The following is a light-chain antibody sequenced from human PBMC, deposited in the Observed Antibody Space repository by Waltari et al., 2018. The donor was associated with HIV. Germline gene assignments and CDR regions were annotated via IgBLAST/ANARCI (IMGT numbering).Light chain of an antibody. CDR2: GAS. V-gene: IGKV1-12*01. Sequence: DIQMTQSPSSVAASVGDTVTITCRASRHANLWLAWLQQKPGKGPSLLIYGASTLKSGVPARFSGSRSGTDFTLTITSLQPEDCGTYYCQQSGSTPFTFGGGTKVEI. CDR1: RHANLW. J-gene: IGKJ4*01. CDR3: QQSGSTPFT.